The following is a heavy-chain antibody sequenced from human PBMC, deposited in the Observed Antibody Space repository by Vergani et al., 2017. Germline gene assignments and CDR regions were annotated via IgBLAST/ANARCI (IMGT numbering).Heavy chain of an antibody. CDR2: INPNNGDT. J-gene: IGHJ4*02. D-gene: IGHD3-10*01. V-gene: IGHV1-2*04. Sequence: QVQLEQSGAEVKKPGASVKVSCRASGYTFTDYYVHWVRRAPGQRLEWMGLINPNNGDTNFAPRFQGWVTMTRDTSLSTAYMELSRLTSDDTAMYYCVRELRGGYFDYWGQGTLVTVSS. CDR1: GYTFTDYY. CDR3: VRELRGGYFDY.